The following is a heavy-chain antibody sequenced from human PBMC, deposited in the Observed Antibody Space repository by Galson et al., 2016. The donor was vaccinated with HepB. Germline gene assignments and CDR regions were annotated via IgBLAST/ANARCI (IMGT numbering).Heavy chain of an antibody. CDR1: GFTFDDYA. CDR3: ARTRIHTSGWSCEHPAHFDY. CDR2: ITGTGAFT. D-gene: IGHD6-13*01. V-gene: IGHV3-23*01. Sequence: SLRLSCAVSGFTFDDYAMSWVRQAPGQGLERVSSITGTGAFTYYPASVKGRFTISRDNSKNTLFLQMDSLRVDDTAVYYCARTRIHTSGWSCEHPAHFDYWGQGTLVTGSS. J-gene: IGHJ4*02.